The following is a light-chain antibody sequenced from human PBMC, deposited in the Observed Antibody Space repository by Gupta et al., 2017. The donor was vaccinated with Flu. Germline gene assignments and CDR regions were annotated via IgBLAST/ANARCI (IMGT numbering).Light chain of an antibody. Sequence: QSALTQPASVSGSPGQSITISCTETGSDVGGYNYVSWYQQRPGKAPKLMIYDVSNRPSGVSNRFSGSKSGNTASLTISGLQAEDEADYYCSSYTSGSALVVVFGGGTKLTVL. J-gene: IGLJ2*01. CDR2: DVS. CDR3: SSYTSGSALVVV. V-gene: IGLV2-14*01. CDR1: GSDVGGYNY.